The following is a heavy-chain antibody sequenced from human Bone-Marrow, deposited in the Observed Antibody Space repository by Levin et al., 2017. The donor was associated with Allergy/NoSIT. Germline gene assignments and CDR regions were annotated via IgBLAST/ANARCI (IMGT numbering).Heavy chain of an antibody. Sequence: LSLTCAASGFPFSSYGMHWVRQAPGKGLEWVAVIWYDGSNKYYADSVKGRFTISRDNSKNTLYLQMNSLRAEDTAVYYCARGDEFDWFPDAFDIWGQGTMVTVSS. J-gene: IGHJ3*02. CDR3: ARGDEFDWFPDAFDI. D-gene: IGHD3-9*01. CDR1: GFPFSSYG. V-gene: IGHV3-33*01. CDR2: IWYDGSNK.